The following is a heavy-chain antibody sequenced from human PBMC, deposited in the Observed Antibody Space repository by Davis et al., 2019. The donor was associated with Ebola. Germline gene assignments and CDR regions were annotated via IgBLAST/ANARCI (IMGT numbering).Heavy chain of an antibody. CDR2: INHSGST. D-gene: IGHD5-12*01. CDR1: GGSFSGYY. V-gene: IGHV4-34*01. Sequence: MPSETLSLTCAVYGGSFSGYYWSWIRQPPGKGLEWIGEINHSGSTTYNPSLKSRVTISVDTSKNQFSLKLSSVTAADTAVYYCARKRGYSGYDRFDYWGQGTLVTVSS. CDR3: ARKRGYSGYDRFDY. J-gene: IGHJ4*02.